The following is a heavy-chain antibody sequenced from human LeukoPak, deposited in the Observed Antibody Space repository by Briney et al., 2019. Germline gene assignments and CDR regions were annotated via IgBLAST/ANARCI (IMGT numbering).Heavy chain of an antibody. Sequence: ASMKVSCKASGYTFTIYGITWVRQAPGQGLEWMGWMSAYNGNTNYAQKLQGRVTMTTDTSTSAAYMELRSLRSDDTAVYYCARDSGIAAAGTKGWYLDYWGQGTLVTVSS. CDR1: GYTFTIYG. CDR3: ARDSGIAAAGTKGWYLDY. CDR2: MSAYNGNT. V-gene: IGHV1-18*01. D-gene: IGHD6-13*01. J-gene: IGHJ4*02.